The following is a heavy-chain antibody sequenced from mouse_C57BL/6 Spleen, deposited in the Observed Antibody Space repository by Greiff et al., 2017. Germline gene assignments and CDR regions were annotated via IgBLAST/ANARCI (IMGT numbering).Heavy chain of an antibody. V-gene: IGHV1-18*01. J-gene: IGHJ1*03. Sequence: VQLQQSGPELVKPGASVKIPCKASGYTFTDYNMDWVKQSHGKSLEWIGDINPNNGGTIYNQKFKGKATLTVDKSSSTAYMERRSLTSEDTAVYYCARRGYGREYFDVWGTGTTVTVSS. D-gene: IGHD2-14*01. CDR3: ARRGYGREYFDV. CDR2: INPNNGGT. CDR1: GYTFTDYN.